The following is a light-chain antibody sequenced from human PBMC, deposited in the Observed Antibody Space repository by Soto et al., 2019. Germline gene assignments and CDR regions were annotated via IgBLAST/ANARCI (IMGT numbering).Light chain of an antibody. CDR1: SSDVGGYNY. J-gene: IGLJ2*01. V-gene: IGLV2-14*01. CDR3: RSYTRSRTLV. CDR2: EFS. Sequence: QSALTQAASVSGSPGQSITISCTGTSSDVGGYNYVSWYQQHTVKAPKLMMYEFSNRPSGVSNRFSGSQSGTTASLTISGLQAEDEADYYCRSYTRSRTLVFGGATKLTV.